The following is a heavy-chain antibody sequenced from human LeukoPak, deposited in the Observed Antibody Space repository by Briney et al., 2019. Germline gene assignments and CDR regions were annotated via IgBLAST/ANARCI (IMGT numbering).Heavy chain of an antibody. Sequence: GGSLRLSCAASGFTFSNSVMHWVRQAPGKGLEWVAIIWYDGSNTYYADSVKGRFTISRDNSKNTLNLQMNSLRAGDTAVYYCARGNILTGYTYWGQGILVTVSS. D-gene: IGHD3-9*01. CDR1: GFTFSNSV. V-gene: IGHV3-33*01. J-gene: IGHJ4*02. CDR3: ARGNILTGYTY. CDR2: IWYDGSNT.